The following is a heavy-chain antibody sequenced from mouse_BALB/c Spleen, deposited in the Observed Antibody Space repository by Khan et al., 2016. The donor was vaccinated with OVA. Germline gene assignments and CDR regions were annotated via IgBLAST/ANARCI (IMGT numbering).Heavy chain of an antibody. D-gene: IGHD1-1*01. J-gene: IGHJ3*01. CDR3: ARLAYYYDSEGFAY. Sequence: EVQLKQSGGDLVKPEGSLKLSCAASGFTFSTYGMSWVRQTPDKRLEWVATISSGGSYTYYPDSVQGRFTISRDNAKNTLYLQMSSLKSEDTAMFYGARLAYYYDSEGFAYWGQGTLVTVSA. V-gene: IGHV5-6*01. CDR2: ISSGGSYT. CDR1: GFTFSTYG.